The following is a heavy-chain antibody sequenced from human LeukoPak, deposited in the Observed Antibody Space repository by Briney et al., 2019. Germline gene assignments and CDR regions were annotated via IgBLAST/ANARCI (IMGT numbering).Heavy chain of an antibody. CDR3: ARPGVSGGY. CDR2: ISSSSIYI. V-gene: IGHV3-21*01. Sequence: PGGSLRLSCAASGFTFSSYSMNWVRQAPGKGLEWVSSISSSSIYIYYADTVKGRFTIYRDNAKNSLYLQINSLRAEDTAEYDCARPGVSGGYWGQGTLVTVSS. D-gene: IGHD3-16*01. CDR1: GFTFSSYS. J-gene: IGHJ4*02.